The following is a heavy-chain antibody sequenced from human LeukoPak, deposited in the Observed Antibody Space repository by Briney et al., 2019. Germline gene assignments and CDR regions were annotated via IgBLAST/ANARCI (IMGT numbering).Heavy chain of an antibody. V-gene: IGHV4-61*02. D-gene: IGHD3-22*01. CDR1: GGSISSGSYY. CDR3: ARVITDYYDSSGYSDYFDY. CDR2: IYTSGST. J-gene: IGHJ4*02. Sequence: KSSETLSLTCTVSGGSISSGSYYWSWIRQPAGKGLEWIGRIYTSGSTNYNPSLKSRVTISVDTSKNQFSLELSSVTAADTAVYYCARVITDYYDSSGYSDYFDYWGQGTLVTVSS.